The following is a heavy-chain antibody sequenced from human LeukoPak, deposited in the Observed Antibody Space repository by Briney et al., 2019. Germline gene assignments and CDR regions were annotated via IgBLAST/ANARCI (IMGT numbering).Heavy chain of an antibody. CDR1: GYTFTSYA. Sequence: SVKVSCKASGYTFTSYAISWVRQAPGQGLEWMGGIIPIFGTANYAQKFQGRVTITADESTSTAYMELSSLRSEDTAVYYCARAGEKYCTNGVCSSFDYWGQGTLVTVSS. V-gene: IGHV1-69*13. J-gene: IGHJ4*02. CDR2: IIPIFGTA. CDR3: ARAGEKYCTNGVCSSFDY. D-gene: IGHD2-8*01.